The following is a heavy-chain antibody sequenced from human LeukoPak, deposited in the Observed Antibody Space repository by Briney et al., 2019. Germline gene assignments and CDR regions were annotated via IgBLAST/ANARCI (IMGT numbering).Heavy chain of an antibody. D-gene: IGHD6-13*01. Sequence: PGGSLRLSCSASGFTFSTYVMSWVGQAPGKGLEWVSSITGSGDRPDYADSVKGRFTISRDNSENTLYLQVNSLRAEDTAIYYCAKDRRTIAATGTFFWGQGTLVTVSS. CDR1: GFTFSTYV. CDR2: ITGSGDRP. V-gene: IGHV3-23*01. CDR3: AKDRRTIAATGTFF. J-gene: IGHJ4*02.